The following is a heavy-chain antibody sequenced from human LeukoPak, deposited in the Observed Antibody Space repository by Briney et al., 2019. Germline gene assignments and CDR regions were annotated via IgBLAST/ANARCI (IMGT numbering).Heavy chain of an antibody. J-gene: IGHJ6*02. CDR1: GGSISSSSYY. CDR3: ARLDCGGDRYGKNREAYYGMDV. CDR2: IYYSGST. V-gene: IGHV4-39*01. Sequence: SETLSLTCTVSGGSISSSSYYWGWIRQPPGKGLEWIGSIYYSGSTYYNPSLKSRVTISVDTSKNQFSLKLSSVTAADTAVYYCARLDCGGDRYGKNREAYYGMDVWGQGTTVTVSS. D-gene: IGHD2-21*02.